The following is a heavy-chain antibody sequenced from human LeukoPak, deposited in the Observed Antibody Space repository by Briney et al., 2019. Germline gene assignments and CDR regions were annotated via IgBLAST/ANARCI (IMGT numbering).Heavy chain of an antibody. D-gene: IGHD6-19*01. CDR3: ARRGSGWYEYDY. CDR2: IYYSGST. Sequence: KPSETLSLTCTVSGGPISSYYWSWIRQPPGKGLEWIGYIYYSGSTNYNPPLKSRVTISVDTSKNQFSLKLSSVTAADTAVYYCARRGSGWYEYDYWGQGTLVTVSS. CDR1: GGPISSYY. J-gene: IGHJ4*02. V-gene: IGHV4-59*08.